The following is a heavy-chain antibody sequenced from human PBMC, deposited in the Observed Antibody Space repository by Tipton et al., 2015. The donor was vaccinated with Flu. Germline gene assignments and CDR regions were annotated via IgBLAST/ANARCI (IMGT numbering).Heavy chain of an antibody. CDR2: IIPIFGTA. Sequence: QSGAEVKKPGSSVKVSCKASGGTFSSYAISWVRQAPGQGLEWMGGIIPIFGTANYAQKFQGRVTITADESTSTAYMELSSLRSEDTAVYYCAREQSPVHDDYGGRSRASDIWGQGTMVTVSS. CDR1: GGTFSSYA. J-gene: IGHJ3*02. D-gene: IGHD4-23*01. V-gene: IGHV1-69*01. CDR3: AREQSPVHDDYGGRSRASDI.